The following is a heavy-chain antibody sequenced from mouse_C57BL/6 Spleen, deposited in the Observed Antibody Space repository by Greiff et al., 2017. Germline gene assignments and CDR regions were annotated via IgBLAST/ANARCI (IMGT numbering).Heavy chain of an antibody. Sequence: VQLQQSGAELVRPGASVKLSCKASGYTFTDYYINWVKQRPGQGLEWIARIYPGSGNTYYNEKFKGKATLTAEKSSSTAYMQLSSLTSEDSAVYFCAREGLRRGYFDVWGTGTTVTVSS. D-gene: IGHD1-1*01. CDR1: GYTFTDYY. V-gene: IGHV1-76*01. CDR3: AREGLRRGYFDV. J-gene: IGHJ1*03. CDR2: IYPGSGNT.